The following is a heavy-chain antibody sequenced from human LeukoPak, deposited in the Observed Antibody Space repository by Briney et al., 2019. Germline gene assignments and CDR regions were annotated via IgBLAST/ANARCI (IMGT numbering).Heavy chain of an antibody. Sequence: GESLKISCKASGYTFSSYWIGWVRQMPGKGLEWMGIIYPTDSSTRYSPSFQGQVTISVDKPINTAYLQWSSLKASDTAMYYCARPPDYWGQGTLVTVSS. CDR2: IYPTDSST. J-gene: IGHJ4*02. V-gene: IGHV5-51*01. CDR1: GYTFSSYW. CDR3: ARPPDY.